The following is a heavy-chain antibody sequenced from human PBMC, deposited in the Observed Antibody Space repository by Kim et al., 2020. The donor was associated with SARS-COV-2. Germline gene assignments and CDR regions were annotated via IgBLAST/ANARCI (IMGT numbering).Heavy chain of an antibody. CDR1: GYTFASHD. J-gene: IGHJ4*02. V-gene: IGHV1-8*01. D-gene: IGHD2-8*01. CDR3: VRGQRSQVAVLVYILKAYYFDL. CDR2: MNPASGNT. Sequence: ASVKVSCEASGYTFASHDINWVRQAPGQGLEWMGWMNPASGNTGYAQKFQGRVTMTRDTPRSTAYMELNSPTSDDTALYYCVRGQRSQVAVLVYILKAYYFDLWGRGTLVTVTS.